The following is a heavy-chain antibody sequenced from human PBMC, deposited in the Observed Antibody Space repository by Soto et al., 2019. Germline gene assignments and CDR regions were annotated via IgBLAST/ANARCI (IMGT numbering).Heavy chain of an antibody. Sequence: SVKVSCKASGYTFASYAISWMRQAPGQGLEWMGGIIPIFGTANYAQKFQGRVTITADESTSTAYMELSNLRSEDTAIYYCARGVDAGVDVWGQGTTVTVSS. J-gene: IGHJ6*02. CDR1: GYTFASYA. D-gene: IGHD1-1*01. CDR3: ARGVDAGVDV. V-gene: IGHV1-69*13. CDR2: IIPIFGTA.